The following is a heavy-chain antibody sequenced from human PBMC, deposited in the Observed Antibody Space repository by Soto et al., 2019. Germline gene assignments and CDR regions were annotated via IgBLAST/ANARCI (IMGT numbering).Heavy chain of an antibody. CDR1: GFIFSNPW. V-gene: IGHV3-74*01. J-gene: IGHJ5*01. CDR2: INSDGGST. Sequence: GGSLSLSCLGSGFIFSNPWLFWVRQAPGKGLVWVSRINSDGGSTSDADSVQGRFTTSRDNAKNTLYRQMNSLRAEDTAVYYCARDLYSYASSDSWGQGT. D-gene: IGHD5-18*01. CDR3: ARDLYSYASSDS.